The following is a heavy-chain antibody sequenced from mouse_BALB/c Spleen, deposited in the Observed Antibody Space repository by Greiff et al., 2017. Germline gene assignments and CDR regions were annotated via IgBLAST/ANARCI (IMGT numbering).Heavy chain of an antibody. D-gene: IGHD2-10*01. CDR1: GYAFTNYL. CDR2: INPGSGGT. Sequence: QVQLQQSGAELVRTGTSVKVSCKASGYAFTNYLIEWVKQRPGQGLEWIGVINPGSGGTNYNEKFKGKATLTADKSSSTAYMQLSSLTSDDSAVYFCARSAYYGNWYFDVWGAGTTVTVSS. CDR3: ARSAYYGNWYFDV. V-gene: IGHV1-54*01. J-gene: IGHJ1*01.